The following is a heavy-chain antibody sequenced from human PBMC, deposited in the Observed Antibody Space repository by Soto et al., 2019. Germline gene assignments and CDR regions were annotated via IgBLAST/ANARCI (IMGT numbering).Heavy chain of an antibody. CDR1: GGTFSSYT. J-gene: IGHJ6*03. CDR3: ARRDDYSNYDYYYYMDV. D-gene: IGHD4-4*01. CDR2: IIPILGIA. Sequence: QVQLVQSGAEVKKPGSSVKVSCKASGGTFSSYTISWVRQAPGQGLEWMGRIIPILGIANYAQKFQGRVTITEDKSTSTAYMELSSLRSEDTAVYYCARRDDYSNYDYYYYMDVWGKGTTVTVSS. V-gene: IGHV1-69*02.